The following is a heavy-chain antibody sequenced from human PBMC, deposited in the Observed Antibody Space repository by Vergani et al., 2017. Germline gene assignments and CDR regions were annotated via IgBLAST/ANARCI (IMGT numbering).Heavy chain of an antibody. V-gene: IGHV4-39*01. CDR1: GGSISSSSYY. Sequence: QLQLQESGPGLVKPSETLSLTCTVSGGSISSSSYYWGWIRQPPGKGLEWIGSIYYSGSTYYNPSLKSRVTISVDTSKNQFSLKLSSVTAADTAVYYCARHIDSSGYYYYYYYMDVWGKGTTVTVSS. J-gene: IGHJ6*03. CDR2: IYYSGST. D-gene: IGHD3-22*01. CDR3: ARHIDSSGYYYYYYYMDV.